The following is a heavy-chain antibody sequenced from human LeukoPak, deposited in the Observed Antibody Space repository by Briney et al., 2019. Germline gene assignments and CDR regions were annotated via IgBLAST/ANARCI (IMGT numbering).Heavy chain of an antibody. J-gene: IGHJ4*02. Sequence: GGSLRLSCAASGFTFSSYGMHWVRQAPGKGLEWVAFVRYDGSNKYYADSVKGRFTISRDNSKNTLYLQMNSLRAEDTAVYYCARDDQPYSGSHLFDYWGQGTLVTVSS. V-gene: IGHV3-30*02. CDR1: GFTFSSYG. CDR3: ARDDQPYSGSHLFDY. D-gene: IGHD1-26*01. CDR2: VRYDGSNK.